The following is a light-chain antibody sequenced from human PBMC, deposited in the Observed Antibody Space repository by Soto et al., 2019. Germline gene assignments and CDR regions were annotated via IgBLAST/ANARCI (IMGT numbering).Light chain of an antibody. V-gene: IGKV1-39*01. CDR3: QQSYSPLSIT. CDR1: ESISRH. J-gene: IGKJ5*01. Sequence: DIQMTQSPSSLSASVGDRVTITCRASESISRHLNWYQQKPGKAPKLLIYAASSLQNGVPSRFXGGGSGTDFPLTISNLQPEDFATYYCQQSYSPLSITFGQGTRLEIK. CDR2: AAS.